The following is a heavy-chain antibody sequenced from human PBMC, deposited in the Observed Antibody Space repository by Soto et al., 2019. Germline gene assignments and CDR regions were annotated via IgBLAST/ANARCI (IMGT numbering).Heavy chain of an antibody. Sequence: GASVKVSCKAPRDTFTSYYINWVRQAPGQGLEWMGVINPHGGSTAYAQKFKGRVTLTRDTSASTVYMEVSSLTSEDTAMYYCARSSGGNFGIIIEGNNWFAPLGQGTLVPVSS. CDR1: RDTFTSYY. CDR2: INPHGGST. V-gene: IGHV1-46*01. D-gene: IGHD1-26*01. CDR3: ARSSGGNFGIIIEGNNWFAP. J-gene: IGHJ5*02.